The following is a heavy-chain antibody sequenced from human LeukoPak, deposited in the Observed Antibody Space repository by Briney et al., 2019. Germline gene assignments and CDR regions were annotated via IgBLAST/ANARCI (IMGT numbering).Heavy chain of an antibody. Sequence: GGSLRLSCAASGFTFSSYEMNWVRQAPGKGLEWVSYISSSGSTIYYADSVKGRFTISRDNAKNSLYLQMNSLRAEDTAVYYCARDPYGPIADLDYWGQGTLVTVPS. CDR3: ARDPYGPIADLDY. CDR1: GFTFSSYE. V-gene: IGHV3-48*03. J-gene: IGHJ4*02. D-gene: IGHD2-21*01. CDR2: ISSSGSTI.